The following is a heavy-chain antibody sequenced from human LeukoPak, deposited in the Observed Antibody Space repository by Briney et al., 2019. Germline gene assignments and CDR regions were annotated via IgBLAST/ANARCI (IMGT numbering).Heavy chain of an antibody. CDR1: GGSISSSSYY. V-gene: IGHV4-39*01. CDR2: IYYSGST. CDR3: ARPDSSGWYLGY. Sequence: KPSETLSLTCTVSGGSISSSSYYWGWIRQPPGKGLEWIGSIYYSGSTYYNPSLKSRVTISVDTSKNQFSLKLSSVTAADTAVYYCARPDSSGWYLGYWGQGTLVTVSS. D-gene: IGHD6-19*01. J-gene: IGHJ4*02.